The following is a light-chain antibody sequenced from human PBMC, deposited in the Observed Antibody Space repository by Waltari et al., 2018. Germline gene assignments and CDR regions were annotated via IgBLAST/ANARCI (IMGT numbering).Light chain of an antibody. J-gene: IGLJ3*02. CDR1: SSDVGGHNH. Sequence: HSALTQPASVSGSPGQSITISCTGTSSDVGGHNHVSWSQHHPGRLTKLIIHDVDKRPSGFFSRFAGSKSGDTAYLTISGLQSEYEADYYCHSLTSSITWVFGGGTKLTVL. V-gene: IGLV2-14*03. CDR3: HSLTSSITWV. CDR2: DVD.